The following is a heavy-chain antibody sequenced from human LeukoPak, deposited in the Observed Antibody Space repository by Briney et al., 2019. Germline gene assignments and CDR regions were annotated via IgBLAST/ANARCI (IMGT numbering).Heavy chain of an antibody. V-gene: IGHV3-21*01. CDR1: GFTFSSYS. D-gene: IGHD2-2*01. CDR2: ISNSGSSR. J-gene: IGHJ5*02. Sequence: GGSLRLSCAASGFTFSSYSMNWVRQAPGKGLEWVSSISNSGSSRYYADSVKGRFTISRDNAKNSLYLQMNSLRAEDTAVYYCARDYLVLPAAMWWVDPRGQGTLVTVSS. CDR3: ARDYLVLPAAMWWVDP.